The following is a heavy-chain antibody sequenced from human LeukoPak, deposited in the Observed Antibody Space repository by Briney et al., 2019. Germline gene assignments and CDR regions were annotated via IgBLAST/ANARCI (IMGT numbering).Heavy chain of an antibody. CDR3: ARRRSIAVAGGLGY. CDR1: GYTFTSYD. CDR2: MNPNSGNT. Sequence: ASVKVSCKASGYTFTSYDINWVRQATGQGLEWMGWMNPNSGNTGYAQKFQGRVTMTRNTSISTAYMELSSLRSEDTAVYYCARRRSIAVAGGLGYWGQGTLVTVSS. D-gene: IGHD6-19*01. J-gene: IGHJ4*02. V-gene: IGHV1-8*01.